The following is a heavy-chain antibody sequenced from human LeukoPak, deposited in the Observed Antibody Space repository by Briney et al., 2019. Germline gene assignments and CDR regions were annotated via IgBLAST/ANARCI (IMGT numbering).Heavy chain of an antibody. D-gene: IGHD6-25*01. CDR3: ARVQQRLYNWFDP. Sequence: SETLSLTCTVSGGSISSYYWSWIRQPPGKGLEWIGYIYYSGSTNYNPSLKSRVTISVDTSKNQFSLKLSSVTAADTAVYYCARVQQRLYNWFDPWGQGTLVTVSS. J-gene: IGHJ5*02. CDR2: IYYSGST. V-gene: IGHV4-59*01. CDR1: GGSISSYY.